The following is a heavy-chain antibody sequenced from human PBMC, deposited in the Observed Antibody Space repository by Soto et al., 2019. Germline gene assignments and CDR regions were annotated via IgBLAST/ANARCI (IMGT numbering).Heavy chain of an antibody. V-gene: IGHV3-21*01. Sequence: PCGCLRLSRAACGLSLSSYRMTWVCKAPGKGLEWVSSIGGSGGYIYYADSVKGRFTSCRDYTKNSLYLQMHSLRAEDTALYYCASVGVVIPHLNCFGTWGQRTLGAVSS. CDR1: GLSLSSYR. CDR2: IGGSGGYI. CDR3: ASVGVVIPHLNCFGT. D-gene: IGHD3-3*01. J-gene: IGHJ5*02.